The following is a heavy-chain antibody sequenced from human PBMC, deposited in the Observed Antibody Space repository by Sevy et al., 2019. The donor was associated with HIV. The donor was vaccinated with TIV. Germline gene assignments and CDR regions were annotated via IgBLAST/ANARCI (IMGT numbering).Heavy chain of an antibody. J-gene: IGHJ6*02. CDR3: AKGHDYGGNWQPNYYYYYGMDV. Sequence: GGSLRLSCAASGFTFDDYAMHWVRQAPGKGLEWVSGISWNSGSIGYADSVKGRFTISRDNAKNSLYLQMNSLRAEDTALYYCAKGHDYGGNWQPNYYYYYGMDVWCQGTTVTVSS. V-gene: IGHV3-9*01. D-gene: IGHD4-17*01. CDR2: ISWNSGSI. CDR1: GFTFDDYA.